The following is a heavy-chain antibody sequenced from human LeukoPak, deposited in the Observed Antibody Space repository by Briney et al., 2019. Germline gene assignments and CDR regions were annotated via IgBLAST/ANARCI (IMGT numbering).Heavy chain of an antibody. CDR1: GGSISSSSYY. Sequence: MPSETLSLTCTVSGGSISSSSYYWGWIRQPPGKGLEWIGSVYYRGSTYYNPSLKSRVTISVDTSKNQFSLKLRSVTAADTAVYYCTRHSIGYFVYWGQGTLVTVSS. CDR3: TRHSIGYFVY. J-gene: IGHJ4*02. V-gene: IGHV4-39*01. CDR2: VYYRGST. D-gene: IGHD6-13*01.